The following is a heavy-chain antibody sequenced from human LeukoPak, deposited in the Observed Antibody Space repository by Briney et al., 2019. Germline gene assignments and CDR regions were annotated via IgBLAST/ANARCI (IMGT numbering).Heavy chain of an antibody. CDR3: AKGQELDDGVFDS. Sequence: PGGSLRLSCAASGFTFSTYTMNWVRQAPGKGLEWVSTIRSNGETTYNADSVKGRFTIPRDNSKKTLYLQLNSLRVEDTAIYYCAKGQELDDGVFDSWGQGTLVTVSS. V-gene: IGHV3-23*01. CDR1: GFTFSTYT. CDR2: IRSNGETT. D-gene: IGHD1-1*01. J-gene: IGHJ4*02.